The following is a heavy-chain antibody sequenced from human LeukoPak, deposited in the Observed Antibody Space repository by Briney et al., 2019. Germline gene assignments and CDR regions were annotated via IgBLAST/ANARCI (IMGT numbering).Heavy chain of an antibody. D-gene: IGHD5-12*01. J-gene: IGHJ3*02. CDR1: GFTFSSYG. CDR2: IRYDGSNK. Sequence: TGGSLRLSCAASGFTFSSYGMHWVRQAPGKGLEWVAFIRYDGSNKYYADSVKGRFTISRDDSKNTLYLQMNSLRAEDTAVYYCAKPLWIPSRGPDAFDIWGQGTMVTVSS. V-gene: IGHV3-30*02. CDR3: AKPLWIPSRGPDAFDI.